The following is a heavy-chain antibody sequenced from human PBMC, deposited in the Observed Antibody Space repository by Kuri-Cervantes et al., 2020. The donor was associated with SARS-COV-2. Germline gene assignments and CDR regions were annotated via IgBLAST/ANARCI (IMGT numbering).Heavy chain of an antibody. V-gene: IGHV3-30*02. CDR2: IRSDGTNK. CDR3: ARDRGGSGYYN. Sequence: GESLKISCAASGFTFSGHGMHWVRQAPGKGLEWVAFIRSDGTNKYYADSVKGRFTISRDNSKNTLYLQMNSLRVEDTAVYYCARDRGGSGYYNWGQGTLVTVSS. J-gene: IGHJ4*02. D-gene: IGHD3-22*01. CDR1: GFTFSGHG.